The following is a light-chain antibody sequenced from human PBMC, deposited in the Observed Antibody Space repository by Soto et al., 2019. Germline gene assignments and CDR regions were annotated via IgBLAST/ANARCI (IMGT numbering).Light chain of an antibody. CDR1: QGISSW. CDR3: QQSDSYPYT. Sequence: DLQMTQTPSSVSASVGDRVTITCRASQGISSWLAWYQQTPGKAPKLLVYAASSLQSGVPSRFSGNGAGTDFTLTISSLQPEDFASYYCQQSDSYPYTFGQGTKLEIK. J-gene: IGKJ2*01. CDR2: AAS. V-gene: IGKV1-12*01.